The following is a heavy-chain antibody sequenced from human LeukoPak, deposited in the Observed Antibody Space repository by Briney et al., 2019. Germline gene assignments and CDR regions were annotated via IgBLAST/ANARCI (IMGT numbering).Heavy chain of an antibody. CDR2: INTNTGNP. V-gene: IGHV7-4-1*02. Sequence: GASVKVSCKASGYTFTSYAMNWVRQAPGQGLEWMGWINTNTGNPTYAQGFTGRFVFSLDTSVSTAYLQISSLKAEDTAVYYCARDTFNSGSYEGIDYWGQGTLVTVSS. D-gene: IGHD1-26*01. J-gene: IGHJ4*02. CDR3: ARDTFNSGSYEGIDY. CDR1: GYTFTSYA.